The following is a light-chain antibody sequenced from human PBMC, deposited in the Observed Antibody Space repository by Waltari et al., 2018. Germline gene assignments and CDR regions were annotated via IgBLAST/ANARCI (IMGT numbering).Light chain of an antibody. CDR2: ANS. Sequence: QSVLTQPPSASGTPGQRITISCSGGRSNIGSNYVFWYQQLQGTAPKLLIYANSQRPSGVPDRFSGSKSGTSASLAISGLRPEDEADYYCAAWDGGLSNWLFGGGTRLTVL. V-gene: IGLV1-47*02. CDR1: RSNIGSNY. J-gene: IGLJ3*02. CDR3: AAWDGGLSNWL.